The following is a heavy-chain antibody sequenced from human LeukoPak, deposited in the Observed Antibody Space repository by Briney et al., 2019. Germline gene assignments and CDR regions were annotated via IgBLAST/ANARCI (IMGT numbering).Heavy chain of an antibody. J-gene: IGHJ6*02. CDR1: GGSISSGDYY. V-gene: IGHV4-30-4*01. CDR2: IYYSGST. CDR3: AREVTTTVNYYYYYYGMDV. Sequence: TSQTLSLTCTVSGGSISSGDYYWNWIRQPPGKGLEWIGYIYYSGSTYYNPSLKSRVTISVDTSKNQFPLRLSSVTAADTAVYYCAREVTTTVNYYYYYYGMDVWGQGTTVTVS. D-gene: IGHD4-17*01.